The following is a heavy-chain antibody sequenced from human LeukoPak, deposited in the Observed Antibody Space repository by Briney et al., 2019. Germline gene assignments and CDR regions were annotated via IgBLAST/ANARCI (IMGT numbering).Heavy chain of an antibody. V-gene: IGHV3-48*03. CDR3: ARVRFLEWLLPFDY. CDR2: ISSSGSTI. J-gene: IGHJ4*02. CDR1: GFTFSSYE. Sequence: PGGSLRLSCAAPGFTFSSYEMNWVRQAPGKGLEWVSYISSSGSTIYYADSVKGRFTISRDNAKNSLYLQMNSLRAEDTAVYYCARVRFLEWLLPFDYWGQGTLVTVSS. D-gene: IGHD3-3*01.